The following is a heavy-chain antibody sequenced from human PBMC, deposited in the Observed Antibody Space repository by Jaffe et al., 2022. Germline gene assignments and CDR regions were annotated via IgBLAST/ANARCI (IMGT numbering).Heavy chain of an antibody. CDR2: IYWDDDK. CDR1: GFSLSTSGVG. CDR3: AHSPYDYGDLMSGIFDP. V-gene: IGHV2-5*02. D-gene: IGHD4-17*01. J-gene: IGHJ5*02. Sequence: QITLKESGPTLVKPTQTLTLTCTFSGFSLSTSGVGVGWIRQPPGKALEWLALIYWDDDKRYSPSLKSRLTITKDTSKNQVVLTMTNMDPVDTATYYCAHSPYDYGDLMSGIFDPWGQGTLVTVSS.